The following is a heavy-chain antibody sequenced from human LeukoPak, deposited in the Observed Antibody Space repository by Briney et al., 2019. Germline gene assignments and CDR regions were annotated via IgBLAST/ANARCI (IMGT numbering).Heavy chain of an antibody. CDR3: ARVKGYCSSTSCLQWNAFDI. J-gene: IGHJ3*02. D-gene: IGHD2-2*01. CDR2: AYYSGST. CDR1: GDSVSSSVYY. Sequence: SETLSLTCSVSGDSVSSSVYYWGWIRQPPGKGLEWIGSAYYSGSTNYNPSLKSRVTMSVDTSKNQFSLKLSSVTAADTAVYYCARVKGYCSSTSCLQWNAFDIWGQGTMVTVSS. V-gene: IGHV4-39*07.